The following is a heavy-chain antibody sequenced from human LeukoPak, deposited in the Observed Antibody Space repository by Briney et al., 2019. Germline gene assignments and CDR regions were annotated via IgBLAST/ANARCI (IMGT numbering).Heavy chain of an antibody. V-gene: IGHV4-34*01. CDR1: GGSISSYY. J-gene: IGHJ2*01. CDR3: ARPHPPTVTTPYWYFDL. CDR2: INHSGST. Sequence: SETLSLTCTVSGGSISSYYWSWIRQPAGKGLEWIGEINHSGSTNYNPSLKSRVTISVDTSKNQFSLKLSSVTAADTAVYYCARPHPPTVTTPYWYFDLWGRGTLVTVSS. D-gene: IGHD4-17*01.